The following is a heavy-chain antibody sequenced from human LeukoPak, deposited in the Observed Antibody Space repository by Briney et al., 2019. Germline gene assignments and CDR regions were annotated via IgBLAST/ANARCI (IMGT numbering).Heavy chain of an antibody. CDR1: GYTFTSYY. D-gene: IGHD6-13*01. CDR2: INPSGGTT. J-gene: IGHJ4*02. CDR3: ASSTPPGIVALDY. V-gene: IGHV1-46*01. Sequence: ASVKVSCKASGYTFTSYYMHWLRQAPGQGREWMGIINPSGGTTTYAQKFQGRVTMTRDMSTSTVYMELSSLRPDDTAIYYCASSTPPGIVALDYWGQGTLVTVSS.